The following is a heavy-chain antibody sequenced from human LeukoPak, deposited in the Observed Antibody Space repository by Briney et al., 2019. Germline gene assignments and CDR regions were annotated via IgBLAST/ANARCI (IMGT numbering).Heavy chain of an antibody. J-gene: IGHJ4*02. D-gene: IGHD3-22*01. CDR3: ARGSTYYDSSGQVPVDY. CDR2: ISSSSSTI. V-gene: IGHV3-48*01. Sequence: GGSLRLSCAASGFTFSTYSMNWVRQAPGKGLEWVSYISSSSSTIYYADSVKGRFTISRDNAKNSLYLQMNSLRAEDTAVYYCARGSTYYDSSGQVPVDYWGQGTLVTVSS. CDR1: GFTFSTYS.